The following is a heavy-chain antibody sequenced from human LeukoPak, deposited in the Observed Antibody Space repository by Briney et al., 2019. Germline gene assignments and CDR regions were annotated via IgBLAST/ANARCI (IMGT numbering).Heavy chain of an antibody. D-gene: IGHD4-17*01. CDR1: GFSFTFTKNW. CDR3: ARHLATVTASRQYYSYGMDV. V-gene: IGHV5-51*01. CDR2: IYPVDSDI. Sequence: ASLQFSSNASGFSFTFTKNWIAGVRPVPGKGLEWMGIIYPVDSDIRYNPSFQGHVTISVHKSISTTYLEWSSLKASDTAIYYCARHLATVTASRQYYSYGMDVWGQGTTVTVSS. J-gene: IGHJ6*02.